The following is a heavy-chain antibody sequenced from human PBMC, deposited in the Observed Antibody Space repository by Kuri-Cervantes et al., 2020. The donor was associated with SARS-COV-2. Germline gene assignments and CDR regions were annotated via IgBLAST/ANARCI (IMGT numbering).Heavy chain of an antibody. Sequence: GPLRLPCAASGFTFRSYAMTWVRQAPGKGLEWIGNVYYNEITYYNPSLVSRVSVSVDTSKNQYSLKLNSVTAADTAVYYCARDLNAVSMAVDASFDYWGQGTLVTVSS. CDR2: VYYNEIT. CDR1: GFTFRSYA. D-gene: IGHD2-8*01. J-gene: IGHJ4*02. V-gene: IGHV4-39*02. CDR3: ARDLNAVSMAVDASFDY.